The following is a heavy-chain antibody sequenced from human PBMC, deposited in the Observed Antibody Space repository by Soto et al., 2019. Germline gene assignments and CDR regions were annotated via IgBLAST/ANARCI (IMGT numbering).Heavy chain of an antibody. CDR2: ISSGGTYI. CDR3: TRDQGGSYASWFDP. J-gene: IGHJ5*02. Sequence: EVQVVESGGGLVQPGGSLRLSCSFTCSMYSMNWLRQAPGKGLEWVASISSGGTYIKYADSVKGRYTISRDNAKNSVSLQMNSLRVDDPAVYSCTRDQGGSYASWFDPWGEGTLVTVAS. CDR1: FTCSMYS. D-gene: IGHD1-26*01. V-gene: IGHV3-21*01.